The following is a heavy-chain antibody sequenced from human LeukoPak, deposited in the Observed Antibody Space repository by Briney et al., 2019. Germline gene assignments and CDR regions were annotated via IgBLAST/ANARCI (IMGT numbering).Heavy chain of an antibody. CDR2: ISGSGGGT. J-gene: IGHJ4*02. D-gene: IGHD1-26*01. CDR1: GFTFSSYA. CDR3: AKDLGRYRNNYFDH. V-gene: IGHV3-23*01. Sequence: PGGSLRLSCAATGFTFSSYAMSWVHQAPEKGLEWVSTISGSGGGTYYADSVKGRFTISRDDSKNTLYLQMNSLRAEDTAVYYCAKDLGRYRNNYFDHWGQGSPVTVSS.